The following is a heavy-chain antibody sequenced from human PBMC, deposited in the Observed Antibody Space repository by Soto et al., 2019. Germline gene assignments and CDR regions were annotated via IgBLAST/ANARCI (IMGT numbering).Heavy chain of an antibody. CDR1: GFTFSSYG. J-gene: IGHJ4*02. D-gene: IGHD6-13*01. CDR3: ARDYSSSWSPFDY. V-gene: IGHV3-33*01. Sequence: GSLRLSCAASGFTFSSYGMHWVRQAPGKGLEWVAVIWYDGSNKYYADSVKGRFTISRDNSKNTLYLQMNSLRAEDTAVYYCARDYSSSWSPFDYWGQGTLVTVSS. CDR2: IWYDGSNK.